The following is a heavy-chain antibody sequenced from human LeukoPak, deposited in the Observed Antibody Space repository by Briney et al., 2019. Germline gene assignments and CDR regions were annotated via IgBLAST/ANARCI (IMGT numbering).Heavy chain of an antibody. D-gene: IGHD6-19*01. Sequence: SETLSLTCSVSGVSISSSNSYWGWIRQPPGKGLEWIGSIYYSGSTYYNPSLKSRVTISVDTSKNQFSLKLSSVTAADTAVYYCARDPYSSGWFVNDFDYWGQGTLVTVSS. CDR3: ARDPYSSGWFVNDFDY. CDR1: GVSISSSNSY. V-gene: IGHV4-39*07. J-gene: IGHJ4*02. CDR2: IYYSGST.